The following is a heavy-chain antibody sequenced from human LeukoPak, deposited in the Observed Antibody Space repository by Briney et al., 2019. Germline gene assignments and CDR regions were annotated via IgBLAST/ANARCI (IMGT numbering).Heavy chain of an antibody. CDR1: GGSISSSSYY. J-gene: IGHJ5*02. Sequence: PSETLSLTCTVSGGSISSSSYYWGWIRQPPGKGLEWIGSIYYSGSTYYNPSLKSRVTISVDTSKNQFSLKLSSVTAADTAVYYCARGGGVAGDYGLSIPKSLYQVTNWFDPWGQGTLVTVSS. D-gene: IGHD4-17*01. CDR2: IYYSGST. V-gene: IGHV4-39*07. CDR3: ARGGGVAGDYGLSIPKSLYQVTNWFDP.